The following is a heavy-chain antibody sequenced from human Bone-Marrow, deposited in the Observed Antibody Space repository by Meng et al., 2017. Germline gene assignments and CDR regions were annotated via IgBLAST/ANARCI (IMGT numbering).Heavy chain of an antibody. CDR3: ARDFTSASTVVKPIDY. V-gene: IGHV3-7*01. Sequence: GESLKISCAASGFTFSSYWMSWVRQAPGKGLEWVANIKQDGSEKYYVDSVKGRFTISRDNAKNSLYLQMNSLRAEDTAVYYCARDFTSASTVVKPIDYWGQGTLVTVPQ. J-gene: IGHJ4*02. CDR2: IKQDGSEK. CDR1: GFTFSSYW. D-gene: IGHD4-23*01.